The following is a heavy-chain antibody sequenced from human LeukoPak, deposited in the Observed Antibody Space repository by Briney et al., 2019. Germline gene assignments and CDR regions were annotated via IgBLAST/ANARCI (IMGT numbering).Heavy chain of an antibody. CDR1: GFTFSSYA. J-gene: IGHJ6*03. V-gene: IGHV3-23*01. CDR3: AKGGGYYYYMDV. Sequence: GGSLRLSCAASGFTFSSYAMSWVRQATGKGLEWVSAISGSGGSTYYADSVKGRFTISRDNSKNTLYLQMNSLRAEDTAVYYCAKGGGYYYYMDVWGKGTTVTVS. CDR2: ISGSGGST.